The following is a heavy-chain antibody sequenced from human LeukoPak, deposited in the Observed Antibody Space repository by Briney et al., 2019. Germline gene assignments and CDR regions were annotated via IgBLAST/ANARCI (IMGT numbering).Heavy chain of an antibody. Sequence: GESMKISCKGSGYSFTSYWIGWVRQMPGKGLEWMGIIYPGDSDTRYSPSFQGQVTISADKSISTAYLQWSGLKASDTAMYYCARPYYDSSGYCGGFDYWGQGTLVTVSS. V-gene: IGHV5-51*01. CDR1: GYSFTSYW. CDR2: IYPGDSDT. D-gene: IGHD3-22*01. CDR3: ARPYYDSSGYCGGFDY. J-gene: IGHJ4*02.